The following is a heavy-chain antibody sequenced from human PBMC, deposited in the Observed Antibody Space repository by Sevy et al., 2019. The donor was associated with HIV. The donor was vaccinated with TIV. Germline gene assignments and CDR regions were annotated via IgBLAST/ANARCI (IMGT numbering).Heavy chain of an antibody. CDR2: ISSSSSTI. CDR1: GFTFSSYS. CDR3: TRGWYCSRTSCPYLRYYYYGMDV. V-gene: IGHV3-48*02. Sequence: GGSLRLSCAASGFTFSSYSMNWVRQAPGKGLEWVSYISSSSSTIYYADSVKGRLTISRDNAKNSLYLQMNSLRDEDTAEYYCTRGWYCSRTSCPYLRYYYYGMDVWGQGTTVTVSS. D-gene: IGHD2-2*01. J-gene: IGHJ6*02.